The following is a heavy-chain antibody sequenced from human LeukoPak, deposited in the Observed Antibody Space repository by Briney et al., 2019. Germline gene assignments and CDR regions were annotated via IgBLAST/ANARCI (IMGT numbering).Heavy chain of an antibody. CDR1: GGTFSSYA. D-gene: IGHD5-24*01. Sequence: SVKVSCKASGGTFSSYAISWVRQAPGQGLEWMGGIIPIFGTANYAQKFQGRVTITADESTSTAYMELSSLRSEDTAVYYCARGEEMATITAMANWGQGTLVTVSS. CDR3: ARGEEMATITAMAN. J-gene: IGHJ4*02. V-gene: IGHV1-69*13. CDR2: IIPIFGTA.